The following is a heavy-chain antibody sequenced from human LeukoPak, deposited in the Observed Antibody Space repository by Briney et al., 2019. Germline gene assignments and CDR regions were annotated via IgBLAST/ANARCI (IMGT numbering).Heavy chain of an antibody. CDR2: ISAYDGNT. CDR3: ARASPPYSGSFREGFDY. J-gene: IGHJ4*02. Sequence: EASVKVSCKASGYTFTSYGISWVRQAPGQGLEWMGWISAYDGNTNYAQKLQGRVTMTTDTSTSTAYMELRSLRSDDTAVYYCARASPPYSGSFREGFDYWGQGTMVTVSS. D-gene: IGHD1-26*01. V-gene: IGHV1-18*01. CDR1: GYTFTSYG.